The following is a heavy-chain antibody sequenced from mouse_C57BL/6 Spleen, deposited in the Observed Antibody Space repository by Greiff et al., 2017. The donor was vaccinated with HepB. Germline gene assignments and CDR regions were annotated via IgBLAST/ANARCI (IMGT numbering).Heavy chain of an antibody. CDR3: ARSDDYDLYFDY. CDR1: GYTFTSYT. J-gene: IGHJ2*01. D-gene: IGHD2-4*01. V-gene: IGHV1-4*01. CDR2: INPSSGYT. Sequence: VKLQESGAELARPGASVKMSCKASGYTFTSYTMHWVKQRPGQGLEWIGYINPSSGYTKYNQKFKDKATLTADKSSSTAYMQLSSLTSEDSAVYYCARSDDYDLYFDYWGQGTTLTVSS.